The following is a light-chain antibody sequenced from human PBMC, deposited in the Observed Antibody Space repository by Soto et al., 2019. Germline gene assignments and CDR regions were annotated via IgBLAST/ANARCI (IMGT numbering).Light chain of an antibody. J-gene: IGLJ1*01. CDR1: SSDIGGYNY. CDR3: SSYADSNNYV. CDR2: EVS. V-gene: IGLV2-8*01. Sequence: QSALTQPPSASGSPGQSVTISCTGTSSDIGGYNYVSWYQQHPGKAPKLMIYEVSQRPSGVPDRFSGSKSGNTASLTVSGLQADDEADYYCSSYADSNNYVFGTGTKLTV.